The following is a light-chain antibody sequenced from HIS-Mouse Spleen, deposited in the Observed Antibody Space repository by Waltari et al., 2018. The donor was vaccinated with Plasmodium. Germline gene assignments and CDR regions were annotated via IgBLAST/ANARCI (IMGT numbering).Light chain of an antibody. Sequence: DIVMTQSPDSLAVSLGERATINCKSSQSVLYSSNNKNYLAWYQQKPGQPPTLLMYWGSPREAAVPDRFSGSGSGTDFTLTISSLQAEDVSVYYWQQYYGTPYTFGQGTKLGIK. CDR3: QQYYGTPYT. CDR1: QSVLYSSNNKNY. J-gene: IGKJ2*01. V-gene: IGKV4-1*01. CDR2: WGS.